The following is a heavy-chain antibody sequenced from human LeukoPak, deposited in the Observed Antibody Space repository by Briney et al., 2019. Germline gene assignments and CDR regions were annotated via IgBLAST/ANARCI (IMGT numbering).Heavy chain of an antibody. CDR1: GYTFTNHA. CDR2: INPNSGGT. CDR3: ARGRSVAVAVWSPPIDY. V-gene: IGHV1-2*02. Sequence: ASVKVSCKASGYTFTNHAMNWVRQAPGQGLEWMGWINPNSGGTNYAQKFQGRVTMTWDTSISTAYMELSRLTSDDTAVYYCARGRSVAVAVWSPPIDYWGQGTLVTVSS. J-gene: IGHJ4*02. D-gene: IGHD6-19*01.